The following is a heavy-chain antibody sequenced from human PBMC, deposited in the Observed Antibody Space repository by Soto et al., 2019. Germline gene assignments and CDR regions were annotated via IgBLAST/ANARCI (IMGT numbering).Heavy chain of an antibody. CDR2: IYYSGST. J-gene: IGHJ3*02. D-gene: IGHD1-26*01. V-gene: IGHV4-61*01. Sequence: SETLSLTCTVSGGSVSSGSYYWSWVRQPPGKGLEWIGYIYYSGSTNYNPSLKSRVTISVDTSKNQFSLKLSSVTAADTAVYYCARDRPYSGSYWDAFDIWGQGTMVTVSS. CDR1: GGSVSSGSYY. CDR3: ARDRPYSGSYWDAFDI.